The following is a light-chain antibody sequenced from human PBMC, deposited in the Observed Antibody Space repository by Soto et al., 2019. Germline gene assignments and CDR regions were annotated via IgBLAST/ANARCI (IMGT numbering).Light chain of an antibody. J-gene: IGKJ2*01. CDR1: QSISSSY. CDR2: GAS. Sequence: EIVLTQSPGTLSLSPGERATLSCRASQSISSSYLAWYQQKRGQAPRLLMYGASSRATGIPDRFSGSGSGTDFTLTISRLEPEDFAVYYCQQYSRLPYTFGQGTKLEIK. V-gene: IGKV3-20*01. CDR3: QQYSRLPYT.